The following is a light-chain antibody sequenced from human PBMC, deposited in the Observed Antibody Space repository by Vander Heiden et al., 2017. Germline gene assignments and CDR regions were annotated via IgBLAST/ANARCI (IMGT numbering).Light chain of an antibody. CDR2: DAS. CDR1: QSVTSY. J-gene: IGKJ1*01. Sequence: EIVLPQSPATLSLSPGARATLSCRARQSVTSYSAWYQQKPGQAPRLLIYDASNRATGIPARFSGSGSGTDFTLTISSLEPEDFAVYYCQQRSDWPSWTFGQGTKVEIK. V-gene: IGKV3-11*01. CDR3: QQRSDWPSWT.